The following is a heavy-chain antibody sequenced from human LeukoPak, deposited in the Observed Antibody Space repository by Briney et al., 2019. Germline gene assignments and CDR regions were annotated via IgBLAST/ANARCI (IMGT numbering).Heavy chain of an antibody. Sequence: ASGKVSCKASGGTFSSYAISWVRQAPGQGLEWMGGIIPIFGTANYAQKFQGRVTITADESTSTAYMELSSLRSEDTAVYYCARRYSSSSFFDYWGQGTLVTVSS. J-gene: IGHJ4*02. D-gene: IGHD6-6*01. CDR3: ARRYSSSSFFDY. V-gene: IGHV1-69*13. CDR1: GGTFSSYA. CDR2: IIPIFGTA.